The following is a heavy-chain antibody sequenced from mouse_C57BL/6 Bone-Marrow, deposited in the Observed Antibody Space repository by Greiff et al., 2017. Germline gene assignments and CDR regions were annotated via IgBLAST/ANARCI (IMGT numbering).Heavy chain of an antibody. CDR2: ICPGSGST. J-gene: IGHJ2*01. Sequence: QVQLQQSGAELMKPGASVKLSCKASGYTFTGYGIEWVKQRPGHGLEWIGEICPGSGSTNYNEKFKGKATFTADTSYNTAYMQLSSRTPEDSAIYYCERDSNYLYYFDYWGQGTTLTVSS. D-gene: IGHD2-5*01. CDR3: ERDSNYLYYFDY. CDR1: GYTFTGYG. V-gene: IGHV1-9*01.